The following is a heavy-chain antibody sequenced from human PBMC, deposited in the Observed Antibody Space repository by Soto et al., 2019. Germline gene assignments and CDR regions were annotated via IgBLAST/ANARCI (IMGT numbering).Heavy chain of an antibody. Sequence: VQLVESGGGVVQPGRSLRLSCAASGFTFSSYAMHWVRQAPGKGLEWVAVISYDGSNKYYADSVKGRFTISRDNSKNTLDLQMNSLRAEDTAVYYCARDLIGYYYYGMDVWGQGTTVTVSS. J-gene: IGHJ6*02. CDR2: ISYDGSNK. CDR1: GFTFSSYA. D-gene: IGHD3-16*01. V-gene: IGHV3-30-3*01. CDR3: ARDLIGYYYYGMDV.